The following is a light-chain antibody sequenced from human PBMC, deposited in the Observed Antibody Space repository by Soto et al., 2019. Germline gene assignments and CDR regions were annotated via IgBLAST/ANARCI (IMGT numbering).Light chain of an antibody. CDR3: QQSYSSHT. V-gene: IGKV1-39*01. CDR1: QSISRY. CDR2: AAS. J-gene: IGKJ2*01. Sequence: DIQMTQSPSSLSASVGDRVTITCRASQSISRYLNWYQQKPGKAPKLLIYAASSLQSGVPSRFSGSGSRTDFTLTISSLQPEDFATYYCQQSYSSHTFGQGTKLEIK.